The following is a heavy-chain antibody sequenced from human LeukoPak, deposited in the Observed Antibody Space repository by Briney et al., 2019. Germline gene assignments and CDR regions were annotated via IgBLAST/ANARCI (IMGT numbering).Heavy chain of an antibody. V-gene: IGHV4-34*01. Sequence: PSETLSLTCAVYGGSFSGYYWSWIRQPPGKGLEWIGEINHSGSTNYNPSLQSRVTISVDTSKNQFSLKLSSVTAADTAVYYCARGVTTVVTGYYYYYYMDVWGKGTTVTVSS. CDR2: INHSGST. CDR1: GGSFSGYY. CDR3: ARGVTTVVTGYYYYYYMDV. D-gene: IGHD4-23*01. J-gene: IGHJ6*03.